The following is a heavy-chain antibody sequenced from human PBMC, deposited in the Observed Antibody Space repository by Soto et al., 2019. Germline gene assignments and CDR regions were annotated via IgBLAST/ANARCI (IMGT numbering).Heavy chain of an antibody. V-gene: IGHV4-31*03. CDR1: GGSISSGGYY. Sequence: QVQLQESGPGLVKPSQTLSLTCTVSGGSISSGGYYWSWIRQHPGKGLEWIGYIYYSGSTYYNPSLKSGLTISVDTSKNQFSLKLSSVTAADTAVYYCARVCGGDCHYGMDVWGQGTTVTVSS. J-gene: IGHJ6*02. CDR2: IYYSGST. CDR3: ARVCGGDCHYGMDV. D-gene: IGHD2-21*02.